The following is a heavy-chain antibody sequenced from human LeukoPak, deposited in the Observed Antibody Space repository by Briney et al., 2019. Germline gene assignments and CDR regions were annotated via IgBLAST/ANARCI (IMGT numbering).Heavy chain of an antibody. Sequence: ASVKVSCKASGGTFSSYTISWVRQAPGQGLEWMGRIIPILGIANYAQKFQGRVTITADKSTSTAYMELSSLRSEDTAVYYCARVDYYDSSGYYYFDYWGQGTLATVSS. D-gene: IGHD3-22*01. J-gene: IGHJ4*02. CDR3: ARVDYYDSSGYYYFDY. CDR2: IIPILGIA. V-gene: IGHV1-69*02. CDR1: GGTFSSYT.